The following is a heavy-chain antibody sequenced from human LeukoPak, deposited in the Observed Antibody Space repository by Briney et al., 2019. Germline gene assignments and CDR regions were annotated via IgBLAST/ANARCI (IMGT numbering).Heavy chain of an antibody. CDR2: ISYDGRNK. Sequence: SGGSLRLSCAASGFTFSSYAMHWVRQAPGKGLEWVAVISYDGRNKYYADSVKGRFTISRDNSKNTLYLQMNSLRAEDTAVYYCARVALMYSSSPLDYWGQGTLVTVSS. CDR3: ARVALMYSSSPLDY. V-gene: IGHV3-30*04. D-gene: IGHD6-6*01. CDR1: GFTFSSYA. J-gene: IGHJ4*02.